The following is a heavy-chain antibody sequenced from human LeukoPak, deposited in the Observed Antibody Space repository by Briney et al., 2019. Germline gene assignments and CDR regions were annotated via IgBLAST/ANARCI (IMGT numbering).Heavy chain of an antibody. V-gene: IGHV3-15*01. Sequence: GGSLRLSCAASGFTFSSYWMSWVRQAPGKGLEWVGRIKSKTDGGTTDYAAPVKGRFTISRDDSKNTLYLQMNSLKTEDTAVYYCTTERGGSYYGDYFDYWGQGTLVTVSS. J-gene: IGHJ4*02. CDR2: IKSKTDGGTT. CDR3: TTERGGSYYGDYFDY. D-gene: IGHD1-26*01. CDR1: GFTFSSYW.